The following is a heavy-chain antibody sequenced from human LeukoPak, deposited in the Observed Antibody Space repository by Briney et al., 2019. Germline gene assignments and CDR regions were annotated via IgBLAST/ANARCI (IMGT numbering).Heavy chain of an antibody. CDR1: GFTFSSYG. D-gene: IGHD2-2*01. Sequence: GGSLRLSCAASGFTFSSYGMHWVRQAPGKGLEWVAVIWYDGSNKYYADSVKGRFTISRDNSKNTLYLQMNSLRADDTAVYYCAKDLGVYCSTPSCPADYWGQGTLVTVSS. V-gene: IGHV3-33*06. CDR3: AKDLGVYCSTPSCPADY. CDR2: IWYDGSNK. J-gene: IGHJ4*02.